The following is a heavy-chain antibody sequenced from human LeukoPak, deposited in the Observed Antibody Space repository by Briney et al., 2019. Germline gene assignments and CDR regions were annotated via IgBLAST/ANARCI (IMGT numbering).Heavy chain of an antibody. CDR1: GFTVSSSY. Sequence: GGSLRLSCAASGFTVSSSYMSWVRQAPGKGLEWVSAISADAVDTFYAPSVKGRFTISRDNSKNTMYLQINSLRAEDTAIYYCAKDVWWSVSWGQGTLVTVSS. V-gene: IGHV3-23*01. D-gene: IGHD2-8*02. J-gene: IGHJ5*02. CDR3: AKDVWWSVS. CDR2: ISADAVDT.